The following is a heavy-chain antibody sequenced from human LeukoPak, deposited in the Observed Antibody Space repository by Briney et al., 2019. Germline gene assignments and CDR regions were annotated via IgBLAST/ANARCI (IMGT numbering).Heavy chain of an antibody. CDR1: GFTFSSYD. J-gene: IGHJ6*02. D-gene: IGHD2-2*03. CDR2: MNPNSGNT. CDR3: ERSGYCSSTSCLHYYYYGMDV. Sequence: ASVKLSCEASGFTFSSYDMNWVRQATGKGLEWMGWMNPNSGNTGYAQKFQGRVTMTRNTSISTAYMELNSLRSEDTAVYYCERSGYCSSTSCLHYYYYGMDVWSQGTTVTVSS. V-gene: IGHV1-8*02.